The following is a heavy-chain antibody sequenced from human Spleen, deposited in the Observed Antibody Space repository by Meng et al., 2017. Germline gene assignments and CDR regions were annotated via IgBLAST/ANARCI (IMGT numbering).Heavy chain of an antibody. CDR2: INAVFGTT. Sequence: SVKVSCKALGGIFSNYVIGWVRQAPGQGLEWMGGINAVFGTTNYAQKFQGRVTMTRDTSTSTVYMELSSLRSEDTAVYYCARGLDGYSYGGVFDYWGQGTLVTVSS. D-gene: IGHD5-18*01. CDR3: ARGLDGYSYGGVFDY. J-gene: IGHJ4*02. CDR1: GGIFSNYV. V-gene: IGHV1-69*05.